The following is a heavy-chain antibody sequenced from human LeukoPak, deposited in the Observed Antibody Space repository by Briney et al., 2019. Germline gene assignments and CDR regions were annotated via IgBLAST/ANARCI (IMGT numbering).Heavy chain of an antibody. CDR2: IYYSGST. CDR3: ARDTPGGFQH. V-gene: IGHV4-61*01. Sequence: SETLSLTCTVSSGSVSSGSYYWNWIRQPPGKGLEWIGYIYYSGSTDYNPSLKSRVTISVDTSKNQFPLKLSSVTAADTAVYYCARDTPGGFQHWGQGTLVTVSS. D-gene: IGHD2-15*01. CDR1: SGSVSSGSYY. J-gene: IGHJ1*01.